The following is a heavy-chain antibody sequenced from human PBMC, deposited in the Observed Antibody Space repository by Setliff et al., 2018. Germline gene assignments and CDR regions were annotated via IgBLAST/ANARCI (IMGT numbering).Heavy chain of an antibody. CDR3: ARERMYYNFWSGYSDY. J-gene: IGHJ4*02. CDR1: GYSISSGYY. V-gene: IGHV4-38-2*02. CDR2: IYHNGNS. Sequence: LSLTCSVSGYSISSGYYWGWIRQPPGKGLEWIGSIYHNGNSYYNPSLKSRVTISVDTSKNQFSLKLSSVTAADTAVYYCARERMYYNFWSGYSDYWGQGTLVTVSS. D-gene: IGHD3-3*01.